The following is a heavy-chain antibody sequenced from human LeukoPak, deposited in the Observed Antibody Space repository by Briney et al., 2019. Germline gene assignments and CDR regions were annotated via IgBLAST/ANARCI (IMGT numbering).Heavy chain of an antibody. V-gene: IGHV1-46*01. Sequence: ASVKVSCKASGYTFTSYYMHWVRQAPGQGLEWMGIINPSGGSTSYAQKFQGRVTMTRDTSTSTVYMELSSLRSEDTAVYYCARAEHYYGSGSYYLGYRGQGTLVTVSS. CDR1: GYTFTSYY. CDR2: INPSGGST. CDR3: ARAEHYYGSGSYYLGY. J-gene: IGHJ4*02. D-gene: IGHD3-10*01.